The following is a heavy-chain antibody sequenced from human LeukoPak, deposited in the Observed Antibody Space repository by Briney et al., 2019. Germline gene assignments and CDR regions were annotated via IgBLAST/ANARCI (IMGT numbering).Heavy chain of an antibody. CDR2: ISSSSSYI. V-gene: IGHV3-21*01. CDR3: ARDRVATIAGFDY. J-gene: IGHJ4*02. D-gene: IGHD5-12*01. Sequence: GGSLRLSCAASGFTFSSYSMNWVRHAPGKGLEWVSSISSSSSYIYYADSVKGRFTISRDNAKNSLYLQMNSLRAEDTAVYYCARDRVATIAGFDYWGRGTLVSVSS. CDR1: GFTFSSYS.